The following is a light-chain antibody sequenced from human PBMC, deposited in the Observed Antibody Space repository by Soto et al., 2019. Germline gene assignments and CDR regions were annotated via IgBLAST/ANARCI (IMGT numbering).Light chain of an antibody. CDR1: QTVRNNY. CDR3: QQRSEWPIT. J-gene: IGKJ5*01. V-gene: IGKV3D-20*02. CDR2: DAS. Sequence: EFVLTQSPGALSLSPGERATLSCRASQTVRNNYLAWYQQKPGQAPRLLIYDASSRATGIPDRFSGSGSGTDFTLTISSLEPEDFAVYYCQQRSEWPITFGQGTRLEIK.